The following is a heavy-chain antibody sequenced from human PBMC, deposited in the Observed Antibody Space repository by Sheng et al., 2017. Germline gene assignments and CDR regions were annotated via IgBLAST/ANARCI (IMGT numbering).Heavy chain of an antibody. Sequence: EVQLVESGGGLVQPGGSLRLSCAASGFTFSSYWMHWVRQAPGKGLVWVSRINSDGSSTSYADSVKGRFTISRDNAKNTLYLQMNSLRAEDTAVYYCARGGFPYCSSTSCYGPLYYYYYYYMDVWGKGTTVTVSS. V-gene: IGHV3-74*01. CDR3: ARGGFPYCSSTSCYGPLYYYYYYYMDV. J-gene: IGHJ6*03. CDR1: GFTFSSYW. D-gene: IGHD2-2*01. CDR2: INSDGSST.